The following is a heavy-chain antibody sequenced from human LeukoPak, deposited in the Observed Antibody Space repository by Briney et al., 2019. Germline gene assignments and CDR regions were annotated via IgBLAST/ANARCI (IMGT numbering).Heavy chain of an antibody. CDR1: GGSFSGYY. V-gene: IGHV4-34*01. CDR3: ATNNYDYVWGNSNYYYYMDV. J-gene: IGHJ6*03. Sequence: KSSETLSLTCAVYGGSFSGYYWSWIRQPPGKGLEWIGEINHSGNTNYNPSLKSRITMSVDTSKNQFSLKLSSVTAADTAVYYCATNNYDYVWGNSNYYYYMDVWGKGTTVTVSS. D-gene: IGHD3-16*01. CDR2: INHSGNT.